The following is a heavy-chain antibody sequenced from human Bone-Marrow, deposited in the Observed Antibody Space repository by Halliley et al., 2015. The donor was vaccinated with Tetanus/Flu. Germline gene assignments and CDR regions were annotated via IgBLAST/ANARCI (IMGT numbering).Heavy chain of an antibody. V-gene: IGHV4-59*01. CDR3: VRENTDHVGSLD. CDR2: ISKSGSS. D-gene: IGHD1-26*01. J-gene: IGHJ4*02. CDR1: GASISGYY. Sequence: TLSLTCSVSGASISGYYWSWVRQPPGKGLEWIGFISKSGSSDSNPSLKSRVTISIDTSKNDFSLHLSSVTAADTAVYYCVRENTDHVGSLDWGQGTLVTVSS.